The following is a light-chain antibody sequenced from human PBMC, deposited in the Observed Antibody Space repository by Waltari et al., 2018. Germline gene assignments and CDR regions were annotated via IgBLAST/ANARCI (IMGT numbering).Light chain of an antibody. CDR1: QSVSRT. CDR3: QHYVRLPAT. J-gene: IGKJ1*01. CDR2: GAS. Sequence: EIVLTQSPGTLSLSPGKRATLSCRASQSVSRTLAWYQQKPGQAPRLLIYGASTRATGIPERFSGGGSGTDFSLTISRLEPEDFAVYYCQHYVRLPATFGQGTKVEIK. V-gene: IGKV3-20*01.